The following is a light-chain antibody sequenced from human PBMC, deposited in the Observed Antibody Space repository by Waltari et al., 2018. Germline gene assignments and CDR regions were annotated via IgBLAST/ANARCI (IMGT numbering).Light chain of an antibody. CDR3: QQRSNWPIT. Sequence: CRASQSVSSYVAWYQHKPGQAPRLLIYDASNRATGIPARFSGSGSGTDFTLTISSLEPEDFAVYYCQQRSNWPITFGQGTRLEIK. V-gene: IGKV3-11*01. CDR2: DAS. J-gene: IGKJ5*01. CDR1: QSVSSY.